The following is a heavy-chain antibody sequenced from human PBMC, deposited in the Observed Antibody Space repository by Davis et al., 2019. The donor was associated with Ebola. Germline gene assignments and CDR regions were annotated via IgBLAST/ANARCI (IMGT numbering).Heavy chain of an antibody. CDR2: IWYDGSNK. Sequence: GGSLRLSCAASGFTFSSYGMHWVRQAPGKGLEWVAVIWYDGSNKYYADSVKGRFTISRDNSKNTLYLQMNSLRAEDTAVYYCANLDYGGNSGLDYWGQGTLVTVSS. J-gene: IGHJ4*02. D-gene: IGHD4-23*01. V-gene: IGHV3-33*06. CDR3: ANLDYGGNSGLDY. CDR1: GFTFSSYG.